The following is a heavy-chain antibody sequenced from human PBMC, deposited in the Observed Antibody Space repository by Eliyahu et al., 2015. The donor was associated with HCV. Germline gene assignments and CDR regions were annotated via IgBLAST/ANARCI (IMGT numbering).Heavy chain of an antibody. CDR2: ISYSGSL. CDR1: GGSISSRSYY. D-gene: IGHD5-12*01. J-gene: IGHJ4*02. CDR3: ARLYIGLRPPDY. Sequence: QLQLQESGPGLVKSSETLSLTCXVSGGSISSRSYYWGWVRQPPGKGLEWIGSISYSGSLYYNPSLKSRVTISVDTSKNQISLKLSSVTAADTAVYYCARLYIGLRPPDYWGQGTLVTVSS. V-gene: IGHV4-39*01.